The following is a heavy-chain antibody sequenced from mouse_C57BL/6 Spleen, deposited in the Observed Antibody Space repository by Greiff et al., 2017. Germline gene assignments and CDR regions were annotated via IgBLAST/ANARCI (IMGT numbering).Heavy chain of an antibody. J-gene: IGHJ1*03. CDR1: GFSFNTYA. CDR2: IRSKSNNYAT. CDR3: VREMGVYYYGSSYWYFDV. Sequence: EVKLMESGGGLVQPKGSLKLSCAASGFSFNTYAMNWVRQAPGKGLEWVARIRSKSNNYATYYADSVKDRFTISRDDSESMLYLQMNNLKTEDTAMYYCVREMGVYYYGSSYWYFDVWGTGTTVTVSS. V-gene: IGHV10-1*01. D-gene: IGHD1-1*01.